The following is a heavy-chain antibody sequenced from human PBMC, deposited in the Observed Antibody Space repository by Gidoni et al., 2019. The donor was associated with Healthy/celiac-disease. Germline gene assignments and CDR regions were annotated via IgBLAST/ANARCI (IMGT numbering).Heavy chain of an antibody. CDR1: GFTFSSYS. CDR3: ARDAVAGIDAFDI. Sequence: EVQLVESGGGLVKPGGSLRLSCAASGFTFSSYSMNWVRQAPGKGLEWVSSISSSSSYIYYADSVKGRFTISRDNAKNSLYLQMNSLRAEDTAVYYCARDAVAGIDAFDIWGQGTMVTVSS. J-gene: IGHJ3*02. CDR2: ISSSSSYI. D-gene: IGHD6-19*01. V-gene: IGHV3-21*01.